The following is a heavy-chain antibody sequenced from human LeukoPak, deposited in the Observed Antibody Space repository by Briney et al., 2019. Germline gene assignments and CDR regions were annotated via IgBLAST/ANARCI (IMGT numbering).Heavy chain of an antibody. J-gene: IGHJ4*02. V-gene: IGHV4-4*07. CDR2: IYTSGRT. Sequence: SETLSLTCTVSGGSISYYYWNWIRQPAGKGLEWIGRIYTSGRTYYNPSLKSRVSMSVDTSKNQFSLKLSSVTAADTAVYYCARDAGPYDSSGYNDYWGQGTLVTVSS. CDR1: GGSISYYY. D-gene: IGHD3-22*01. CDR3: ARDAGPYDSSGYNDY.